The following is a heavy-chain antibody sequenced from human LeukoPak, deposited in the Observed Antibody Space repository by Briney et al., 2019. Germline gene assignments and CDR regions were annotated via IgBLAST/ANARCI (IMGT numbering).Heavy chain of an antibody. Sequence: GGSLRLSCAASGFTFSNAWMSWVRQAPGKGLEWVSVIYSGGSTYYADSVKGRFTISRDNSKNTLYLQMNSLRAEDTAVYYCARESLEYYDILTGYYKYYYMDVWGKGTTVTISS. J-gene: IGHJ6*03. D-gene: IGHD3-9*01. CDR1: GFTFSNAW. V-gene: IGHV3-66*01. CDR2: IYSGGST. CDR3: ARESLEYYDILTGYYKYYYMDV.